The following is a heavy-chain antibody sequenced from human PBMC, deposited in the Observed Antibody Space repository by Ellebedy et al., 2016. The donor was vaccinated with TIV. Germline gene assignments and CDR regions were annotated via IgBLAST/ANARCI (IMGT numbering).Heavy chain of an antibody. CDR1: GFTLTGCW. D-gene: IGHD2-15*01. CDR3: ARDPFIEGDY. CDR2: IYSDGRQT. Sequence: GESLKISCAVSGFTLTGCWMHWVRQVPGKGLEWVSRIYSDGRQTNYADSVKGRFTISRDDARTTVYLQMNSLRVEDTAVYYCARDPFIEGDYWGRGTRVTVSS. J-gene: IGHJ4*02. V-gene: IGHV3-74*01.